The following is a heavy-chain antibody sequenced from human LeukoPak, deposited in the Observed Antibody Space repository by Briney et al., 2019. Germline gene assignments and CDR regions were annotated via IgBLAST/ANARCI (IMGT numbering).Heavy chain of an antibody. CDR2: IHYSGTT. CDR3: AKGSSTNWDNLQDH. V-gene: IGHV4-59*08. Sequence: ETLSLTCTVSGGSISPYYWSWIRQPPGKGLEWIGYIHYSGTTNYNPSLKSRVTMSVDTSNNHLSLRLTSVTAADTALYYCAKGSSTNWDNLQDHWGQGTLVTVSS. J-gene: IGHJ4*02. D-gene: IGHD1/OR15-1a*01. CDR1: GGSISPYY.